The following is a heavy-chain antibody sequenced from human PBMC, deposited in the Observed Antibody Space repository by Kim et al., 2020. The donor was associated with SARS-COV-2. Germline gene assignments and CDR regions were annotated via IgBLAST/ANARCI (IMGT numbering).Heavy chain of an antibody. D-gene: IGHD6-19*01. Sequence: ASVKVSCKATGYSFTSFGITWVRQAPGQGLEWVGWISTYSGDANYAQKLQGRVTKTRDTSTTTAYVELGSLRPDDTAVYYCARGQWSQSAVDFWGQGTLLTVSS. V-gene: IGHV1-18*01. CDR3: ARGQWSQSAVDF. J-gene: IGHJ4*02. CDR2: ISTYSGDA. CDR1: GYSFTSFG.